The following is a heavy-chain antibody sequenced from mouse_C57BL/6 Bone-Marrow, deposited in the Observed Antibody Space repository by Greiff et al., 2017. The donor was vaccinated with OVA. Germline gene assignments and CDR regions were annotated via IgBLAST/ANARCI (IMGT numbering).Heavy chain of an antibody. D-gene: IGHD2-4*01. CDR2: IDPETGGT. CDR3: TREGDYDWFAY. J-gene: IGHJ3*01. CDR1: GYTFTDYE. V-gene: IGHV1-15*01. Sequence: QVHVKQSGAELVRPGASVTLSCKASGYTFTDYEMHWVKQTPVHGLEWIGAIDPETGGTAYNQKFKGKAILTADKSSSTAYMELRSLTSEDSAVYYCTREGDYDWFAYWGQGTLVTVSA.